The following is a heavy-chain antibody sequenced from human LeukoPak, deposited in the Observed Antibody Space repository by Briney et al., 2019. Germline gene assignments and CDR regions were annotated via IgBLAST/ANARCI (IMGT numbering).Heavy chain of an antibody. V-gene: IGHV4-59*08. CDR3: ASRRYYGFWSGYVD. D-gene: IGHD3-3*01. CDR2: IFYSGST. Sequence: SETLSLTCSVSGGSIRDYYWSWIRQPPGKGLEWIGHIFYSGSTNYNPSLRSRVTISVDTSKKQFSLKLSSMTAADTAVYYCASRRYYGFWSGYVDWGQGTLVTLSS. CDR1: GGSIRDYY. J-gene: IGHJ4*02.